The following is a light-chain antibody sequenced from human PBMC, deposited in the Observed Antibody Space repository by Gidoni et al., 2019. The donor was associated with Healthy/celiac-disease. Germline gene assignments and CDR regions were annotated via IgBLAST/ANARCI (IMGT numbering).Light chain of an antibody. CDR3: LLSYSGARPR. Sequence: QAVVTQEPSLTVSPGGTVTLTCRSSTGAVTSGHYPYWFQQKPGQAPRTLIYDTSNKHSWTPARFSGSLLGGKAALTLSGAQPEDEAEYYCLLSYSGARPRFGGGTKLTVL. J-gene: IGLJ3*02. V-gene: IGLV7-46*01. CDR2: DTS. CDR1: TGAVTSGHY.